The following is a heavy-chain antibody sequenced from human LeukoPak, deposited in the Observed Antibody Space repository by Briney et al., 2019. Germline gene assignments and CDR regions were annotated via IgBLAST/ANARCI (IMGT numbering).Heavy chain of an antibody. V-gene: IGHV1-2*02. J-gene: IGHJ5*02. D-gene: IGHD6-13*01. CDR3: ARTAPIAAAGTGWFDP. Sequence: ASVKVSCKASGYTFTGYYMHWVRQAPGQGIEWMGWISPNSGGTNYAQKFQGRVTMTRDTSISTAYMELSRLRSDDTAVYDCARTAPIAAAGTGWFDPWGQGTLVTVSS. CDR1: GYTFTGYY. CDR2: ISPNSGGT.